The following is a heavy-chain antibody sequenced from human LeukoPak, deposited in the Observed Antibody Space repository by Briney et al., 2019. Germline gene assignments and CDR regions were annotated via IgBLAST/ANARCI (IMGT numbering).Heavy chain of an antibody. Sequence: SETLSLTCAVYGASFSGYYWSWIRQPPGKGLEWIGEINHSGVTNCSPSLKSRVTISVDTSKNQLSLILSSVTAADTAVYYCARSRDFDCWGQGTLVTVSS. V-gene: IGHV4-34*01. CDR3: ARSRDFDC. J-gene: IGHJ4*02. CDR2: INHSGVT. CDR1: GASFSGYY.